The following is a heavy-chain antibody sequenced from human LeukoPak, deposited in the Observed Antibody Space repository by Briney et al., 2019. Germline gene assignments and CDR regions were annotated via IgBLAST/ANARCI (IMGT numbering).Heavy chain of an antibody. D-gene: IGHD1-26*01. CDR3: ARELRRELILDY. V-gene: IGHV1-69*13. CDR1: GGTFSSYA. Sequence: SVKVSCKASGGTFSSYAIRWVRQAPGQGLEWMGGIIPIFGTANYAQKFQGRVTITADESTSTAYMELSSLRSEETAVYYCARELRRELILDYWGQGTLVTVSS. CDR2: IIPIFGTA. J-gene: IGHJ4*02.